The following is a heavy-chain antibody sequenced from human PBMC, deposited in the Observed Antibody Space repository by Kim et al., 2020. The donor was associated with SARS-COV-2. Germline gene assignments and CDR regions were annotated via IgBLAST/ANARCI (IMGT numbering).Heavy chain of an antibody. CDR2: ISYDGSNK. V-gene: IGHV3-30-3*01. CDR3: ARVLMPYCGGDCLGGMDV. D-gene: IGHD2-21*01. Sequence: GGSLRLSCAASGFTFSSYAMHWVRQAPGKGLEWVAVISYDGSNKYYADSVKGRFTISRDNSKNTLYLQMNSLRAEDTAVYYCARVLMPYCGGDCLGGMDV. J-gene: IGHJ6*01. CDR1: GFTFSSYA.